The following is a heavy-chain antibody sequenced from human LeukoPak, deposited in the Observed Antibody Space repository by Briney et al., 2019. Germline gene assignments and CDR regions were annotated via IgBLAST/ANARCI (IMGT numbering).Heavy chain of an antibody. Sequence: SQTLSLTCAISGDSVSSYSAAWNWIRQSPSRGLEWLGRTYYRSKWYNDYAVSVKSRITINPDTSKNQFSLQLNSVTPEDTAVYYCARGSRGYYYGSGRTTDWFDPWGQGTLVTVSS. D-gene: IGHD3-10*01. CDR1: GDSVSSYSAA. J-gene: IGHJ5*02. CDR3: ARGSRGYYYGSGRTTDWFDP. V-gene: IGHV6-1*01. CDR2: TYYRSKWYN.